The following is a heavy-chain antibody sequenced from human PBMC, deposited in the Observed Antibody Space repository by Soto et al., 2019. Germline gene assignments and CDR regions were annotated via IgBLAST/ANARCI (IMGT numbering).Heavy chain of an antibody. J-gene: IGHJ6*02. CDR1: GYTFTSYG. Sequence: ASVKVSCKASGYTFTSYGISWVRQAPGQGLEWMGWISAYNGNTNYAQKLQGRVTMTTDTSTSTAYMELRSLRSDDTAVYYCARQDQTYDFWSGYYLEYYYGMDVWGQGTTVTVSS. D-gene: IGHD3-3*01. V-gene: IGHV1-18*04. CDR2: ISAYNGNT. CDR3: ARQDQTYDFWSGYYLEYYYGMDV.